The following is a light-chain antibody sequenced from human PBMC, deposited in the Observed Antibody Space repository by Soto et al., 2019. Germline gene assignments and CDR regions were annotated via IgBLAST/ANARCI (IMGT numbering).Light chain of an antibody. J-gene: IGKJ4*01. CDR3: QHLNSFPFT. V-gene: IGKV1-9*01. CDR2: AAS. CDR1: QGISSF. Sequence: EIQWTQSPSSLSASVGDRVTITSRASQGISSFLAWYQQKPGKAPKLLIYAASTLLSGVPSRFSGSGSGTEFTLTISSLQPEDFATYYCQHLNSFPFTFGGGTKVEIK.